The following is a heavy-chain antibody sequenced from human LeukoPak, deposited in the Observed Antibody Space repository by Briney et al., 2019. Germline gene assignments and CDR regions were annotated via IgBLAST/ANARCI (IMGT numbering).Heavy chain of an antibody. D-gene: IGHD2-21*02. CDR2: IYYSGST. CDR1: GASFRSYY. Sequence: SETLSLTCTVSGASFRSYYWSRIRQPPGKGLEWIGYIYYSGSTNYNPSLKSRVTISVDTSKNQFSLKLSSVTAADTAVYYCAKTYCGGDCAFDYWGQGTLVTVSS. J-gene: IGHJ4*02. V-gene: IGHV4-59*01. CDR3: AKTYCGGDCAFDY.